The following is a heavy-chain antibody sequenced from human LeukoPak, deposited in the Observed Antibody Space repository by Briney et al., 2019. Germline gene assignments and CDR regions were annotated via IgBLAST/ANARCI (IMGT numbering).Heavy chain of an antibody. CDR1: GGSFSGYY. V-gene: IGHV4-34*01. CDR3: ARAIFGTYDAFDI. Sequence: SETLSLTCAVYGGSFSGYYWSWIRQPPGKGLEWIGEINHSGSTNYNPSLKSRVTISVDTSKNQFSLKLSSVTVADTAVYYCARAIFGTYDAFDIWGQGTMVTVPS. D-gene: IGHD3-9*01. J-gene: IGHJ3*02. CDR2: INHSGST.